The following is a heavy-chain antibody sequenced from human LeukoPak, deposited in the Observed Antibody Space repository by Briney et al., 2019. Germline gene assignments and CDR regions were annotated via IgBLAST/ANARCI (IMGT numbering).Heavy chain of an antibody. J-gene: IGHJ4*02. CDR3: AREGSVVRGPYYFDY. Sequence: PGGSLRLSCAASGFTFSSYSMNWVRQAPGKGLEWVSSISSSSSYIYYADSVKGRFTISRDNAKNSLYLQMNSLRAEDTAVYYCAREGSVVRGPYYFDYWGQGTLVTVSS. V-gene: IGHV3-21*01. CDR2: ISSSSSYI. D-gene: IGHD3-10*01. CDR1: GFTFSSYS.